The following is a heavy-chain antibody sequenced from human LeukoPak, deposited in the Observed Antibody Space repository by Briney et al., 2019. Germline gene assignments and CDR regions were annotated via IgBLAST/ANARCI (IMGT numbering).Heavy chain of an antibody. Sequence: PSETLSLTCTVSGYSISSGYYWGWIRQPPGKGLEWITIIYHSGSTYYNPSLKSRVTISVDTSKNQFFLKLTSVTAADTAVYYCVSNLYGSGNYFVYWGQGTLVTVSS. CDR3: VSNLYGSGNYFVY. CDR2: IYHSGST. J-gene: IGHJ4*02. CDR1: GYSISSGYY. D-gene: IGHD3-10*01. V-gene: IGHV4-38-2*02.